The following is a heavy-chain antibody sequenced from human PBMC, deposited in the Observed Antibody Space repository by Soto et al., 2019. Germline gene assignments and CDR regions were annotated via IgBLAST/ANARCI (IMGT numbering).Heavy chain of an antibody. CDR2: FDSEDGET. D-gene: IGHD2-15*01. Sequence: ASVKVSCKVSGYTLTELSMHWVRQAPGKGLEWMGGFDSEDGETIYAQKFQGRVTMTEDTSTDTAYMELSSLRSEDTAVYYCATGYCSGGSCYLGYYFDYWGQGTLVTVSS. V-gene: IGHV1-24*01. CDR1: GYTLTELS. CDR3: ATGYCSGGSCYLGYYFDY. J-gene: IGHJ4*02.